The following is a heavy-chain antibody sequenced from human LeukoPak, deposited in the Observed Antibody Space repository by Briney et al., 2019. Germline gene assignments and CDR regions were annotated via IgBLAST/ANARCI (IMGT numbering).Heavy chain of an antibody. CDR3: ARGSPSPVN. CDR1: GFTFRSYE. V-gene: IGHV3-48*03. CDR2: NSSGGGTI. Sequence: PGGSLRLSCAASGFTFRSYEMNWVRQGPGKGLGWVSFNSSGGGTIYYADSVKGRFTISRNNAKNSLYLQMNSLRVEDTAVYYCARGSPSPVNWGQGTLVTVSS. J-gene: IGHJ4*02.